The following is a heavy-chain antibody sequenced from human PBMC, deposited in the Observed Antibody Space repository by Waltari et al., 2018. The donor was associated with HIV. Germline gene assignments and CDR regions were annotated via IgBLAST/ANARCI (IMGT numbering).Heavy chain of an antibody. CDR2: IYTTGST. CDR1: GGSISSGSHY. V-gene: IGHV4-61*02. CDR3: ARARVRSGYGLYYYYGMDV. J-gene: IGHJ6*02. Sequence: QVQLQESGPGLVKPSQTLSLTCKVSGGSISSGSHYWSWIRQPAGKGLEWIGRIYTTGSTDYNPSLKSRVSISLDTSKNQFSLRLSSVTAADTAVYYCARARVRSGYGLYYYYGMDVWGQGTTVTVSS. D-gene: IGHD5-12*01.